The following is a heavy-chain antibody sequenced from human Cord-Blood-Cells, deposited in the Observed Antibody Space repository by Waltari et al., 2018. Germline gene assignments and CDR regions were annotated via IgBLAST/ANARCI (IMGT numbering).Heavy chain of an antibody. V-gene: IGHV4-34*01. D-gene: IGHD3-22*01. CDR2: INHSGST. CDR1: GGSFSGYY. CDR3: ARGASSGYYYYYYYGMDV. Sequence: QVQLQQWGAGLLKPSETLSLTCAVYGGSFSGYYWRWIRKPPGKGLEWIGEINHSGSTNYNPSLKSRVTISVDTSKNQFSLKLSSVTAADTAVYYCARGASSGYYYYYYYGMDVWGQGTTVTVSS. J-gene: IGHJ6*02.